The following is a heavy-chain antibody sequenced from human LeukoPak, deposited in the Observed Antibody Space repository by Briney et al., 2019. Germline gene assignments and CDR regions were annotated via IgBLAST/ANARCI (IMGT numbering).Heavy chain of an antibody. CDR2: IYWNDGK. Sequence: SGPALVKPTQTLTLTCTFSGFSLSTSGVGVGWIRQPPGKALEWLALIYWNDGKRYSPSLKSRLTITKDTSKNQVVLTMTNMDPVDTATYYCAHSKYYDFWSGYYVGWFDPWGQGTLVTVSS. V-gene: IGHV2-5*01. J-gene: IGHJ5*02. D-gene: IGHD3-3*01. CDR1: GFSLSTSGVG. CDR3: AHSKYYDFWSGYYVGWFDP.